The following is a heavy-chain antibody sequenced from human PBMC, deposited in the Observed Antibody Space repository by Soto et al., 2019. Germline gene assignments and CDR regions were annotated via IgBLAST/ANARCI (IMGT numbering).Heavy chain of an antibody. D-gene: IGHD7-27*01. CDR2: IASNGQT. Sequence: GGSLRLSCAASGITFSNYYMNWIRQAPGKGLEWVSSIASNGQTFYTDSVKGRFTISRDNARNSLYLQMNSLRVEDTALYYCVGTHDSLDYWGQGTLVTVSS. J-gene: IGHJ4*02. CDR3: VGTHDSLDY. V-gene: IGHV3-21*06. CDR1: GITFSNYY.